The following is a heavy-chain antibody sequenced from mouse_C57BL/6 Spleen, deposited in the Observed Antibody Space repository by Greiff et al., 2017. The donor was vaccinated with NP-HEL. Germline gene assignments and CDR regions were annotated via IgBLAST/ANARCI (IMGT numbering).Heavy chain of an antibody. D-gene: IGHD2-1*01. Sequence: VQLQQSGAELVRPGASVKLSCTASGFNIKDDYMHWVKQRPEQGLEWIGWIDPENGDTEYASKFQGKATITADTSSNTAYLQLSSLTSEDTAVYYCTTGNYVGWGQGTTLTVSS. CDR3: TTGNYVG. J-gene: IGHJ2*01. V-gene: IGHV14-4*01. CDR2: IDPENGDT. CDR1: GFNIKDDY.